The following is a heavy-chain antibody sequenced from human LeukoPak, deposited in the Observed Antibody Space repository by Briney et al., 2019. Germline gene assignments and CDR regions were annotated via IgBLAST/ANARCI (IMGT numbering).Heavy chain of an antibody. CDR3: ARWATYCSSTSCYEFGQYFDY. Sequence: SETLSLTCTVSGGSISSNDYYWDWIRQPPGVGLVNIGSIYYSGSTYYNPSLKSRVTISVDTSKNQFSLKLSSVTAADTAVYYCARWATYCSSTSCYEFGQYFDYWGQGTLVTVSS. CDR1: GGSISSNDYY. J-gene: IGHJ4*02. V-gene: IGHV4-39*01. D-gene: IGHD2-2*01. CDR2: IYYSGST.